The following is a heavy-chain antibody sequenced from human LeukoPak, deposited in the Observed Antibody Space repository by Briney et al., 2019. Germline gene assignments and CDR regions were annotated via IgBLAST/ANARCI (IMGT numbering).Heavy chain of an antibody. D-gene: IGHD1-26*01. J-gene: IGHJ3*02. Sequence: ASVKVSCKASGYTFTRYGISWVRQAPGQGLEWMGWISAYNGNRNYVQKLQGRVTMTTDTSTNTAYMELRSLRSDDTAVYYCAGIVGPRHDAFDIWGQGTMVTVSS. CDR3: AGIVGPRHDAFDI. CDR1: GYTFTRYG. CDR2: ISAYNGNR. V-gene: IGHV1-18*01.